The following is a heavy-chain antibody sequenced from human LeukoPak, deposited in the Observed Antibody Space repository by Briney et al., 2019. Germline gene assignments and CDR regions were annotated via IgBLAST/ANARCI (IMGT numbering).Heavy chain of an antibody. CDR1: GYSISSGYV. D-gene: IGHD6-19*01. J-gene: IGHJ4*02. CDR2: SHYTGST. Sequence: SETLSLTCAVSGYSISSGYVWGWIRQPPGKVLGWIGSSHYTGSTYYNPSLKSRLTISLDTSKNQLSLKLSSVTAADTAVYYCARRYSSDWFFDYWGQGTLVTVSS. V-gene: IGHV4-38-2*01. CDR3: ARRYSSDWFFDY.